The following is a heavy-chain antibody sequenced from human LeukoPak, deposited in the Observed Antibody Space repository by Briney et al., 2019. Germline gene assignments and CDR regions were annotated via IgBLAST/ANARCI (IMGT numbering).Heavy chain of an antibody. Sequence: ASVKVSCKASGYTFTDYYLHWVRQAPGQGLEWMGRFNPNSGGTDYAQMFQGRVTMTRDTSINTAYMELSGLRSDDTAVYYCARDASTTRVISASDNWGQGTLVTVPS. CDR3: ARDASTTRVISASDN. CDR1: GYTFTDYY. D-gene: IGHD2/OR15-2a*01. V-gene: IGHV1-2*02. CDR2: FNPNSGGT. J-gene: IGHJ4*02.